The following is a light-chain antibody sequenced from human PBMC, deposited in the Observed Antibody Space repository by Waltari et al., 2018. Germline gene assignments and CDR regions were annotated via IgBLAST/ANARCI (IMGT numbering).Light chain of an antibody. CDR1: KLGSKY. Sequence: SYEVTQPPSVSVSPRQRATITCSGEKLGSKYVSWYQQKSGQSPVLVIYRDDKRPSGGPGRVSGSNSGNTATLTISGTQPMDEADYYCQAWDSSAFVFGAGTKVTVL. V-gene: IGLV3-1*01. CDR2: RDD. J-gene: IGLJ1*01. CDR3: QAWDSSAFV.